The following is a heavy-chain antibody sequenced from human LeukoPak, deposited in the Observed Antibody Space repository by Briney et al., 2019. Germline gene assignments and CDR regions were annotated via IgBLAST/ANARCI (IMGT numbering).Heavy chain of an antibody. Sequence: ASVKVSCTASGYTFTSYAMHWVRQAPGQRLEWMGWINAGNGNTKYSQKFQGRVTITRDTSASTAYMELSSLRSEDTAVYYCARDYDFSYYYYGMDVWGQGTTVTVSS. CDR3: ARDYDFSYYYYGMDV. D-gene: IGHD3-16*01. CDR1: GYTFTSYA. CDR2: INAGNGNT. V-gene: IGHV1-3*01. J-gene: IGHJ6*02.